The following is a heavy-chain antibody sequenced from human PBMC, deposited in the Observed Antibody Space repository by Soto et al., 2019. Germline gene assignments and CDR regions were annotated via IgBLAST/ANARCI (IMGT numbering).Heavy chain of an antibody. CDR3: AKDLTRQLAYWLDP. J-gene: IGHJ5*02. CDR2: INAHSGGT. D-gene: IGHD6-6*01. V-gene: IGHV1-2*02. Sequence: ASVKVSCKASGFSFTGYYIHWLLQAPGQGLEWMGWINAHSGGTEYAQKFQGRVTLTRDTSIATAYLTLTSLTSDDTALYYCAKDLTRQLAYWLDPWGQGTQVTVSS. CDR1: GFSFTGYY.